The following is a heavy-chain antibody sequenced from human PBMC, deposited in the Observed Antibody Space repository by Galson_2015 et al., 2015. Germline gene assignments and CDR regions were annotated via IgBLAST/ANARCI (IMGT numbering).Heavy chain of an antibody. CDR3: ARVSGGGDFCSGGRGDY. J-gene: IGHJ4*02. CDR2: IRSSSRTI. CDR1: GFTFSSYS. Sequence: SGAEVKKPGESLQISCAASGFTFSSYSMNWVRQAPGKGLEWVSYIRSSSRTIYYADSVKGRFTISRDNAKNSLYLQMNSLRDEDTAVYYCARVSGGGDFCSGGRGDYWGQGTLVTVSS. D-gene: IGHD3-3*01. V-gene: IGHV3-48*02.